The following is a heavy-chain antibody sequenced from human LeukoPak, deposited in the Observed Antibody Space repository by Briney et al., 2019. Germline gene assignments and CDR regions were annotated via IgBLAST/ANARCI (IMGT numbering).Heavy chain of an antibody. CDR2: IIPIFGTA. CDR3: ARRSASTYDFWSGYYTGPFDY. D-gene: IGHD3-3*01. J-gene: IGHJ4*02. CDR1: GGTYSSYA. V-gene: IGHV1-69*13. Sequence: SVKVSCKASGGTYSSYAISWVRQAPGQGLGWMGGIIPIFGTANYAQKFQGRVTITADESTSTAYMELSSLRSEDTAVYYCARRSASTYDFWSGYYTGPFDYWGQGTLVTVSS.